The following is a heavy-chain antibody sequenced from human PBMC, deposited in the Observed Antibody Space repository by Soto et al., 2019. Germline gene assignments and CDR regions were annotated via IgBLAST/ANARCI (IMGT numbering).Heavy chain of an antibody. J-gene: IGHJ4*02. CDR3: ARYRPGYKFDY. Sequence: EVQLVESGGGLVQPGGSLRLSCEVSGFSFSDYWMSWVRQAPGKGLEWVANIKQDGSAEYYVDSVKGRFTISRDNGKNSLYLQMNSLRAEDRAVYYCARYRPGYKFDYWGQGTLVTVSS. CDR1: GFSFSDYW. V-gene: IGHV3-7*01. D-gene: IGHD5-12*01. CDR2: IKQDGSAE.